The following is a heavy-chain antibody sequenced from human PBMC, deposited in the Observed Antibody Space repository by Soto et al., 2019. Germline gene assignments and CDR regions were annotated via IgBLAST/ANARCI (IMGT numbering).Heavy chain of an antibody. CDR1: GGSISSYY. D-gene: IGHD5-12*01. J-gene: IGHJ5*02. Sequence: PSETLSLTCTVSGGSISSYYWSWIRQPPGKGLEWIGYIYYSGSTNYNPSLKSRVTISVDTSKNQFSLKLSSVTAADTAVYYCARAVDSGYETNWFDPWGQGTLVTVSS. V-gene: IGHV4-59*01. CDR2: IYYSGST. CDR3: ARAVDSGYETNWFDP.